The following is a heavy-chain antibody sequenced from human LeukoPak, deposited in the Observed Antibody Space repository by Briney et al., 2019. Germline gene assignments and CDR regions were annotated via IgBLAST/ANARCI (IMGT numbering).Heavy chain of an antibody. V-gene: IGHV4-38-2*01. CDR3: ARVLGGSFPFDY. CDR1: GYSISSGYY. CDR2: IYHSGTT. Sequence: SETLSLTCAVSGYSISSGYYWGWIRQPPGEGLEWIGSIYHSGTTHYSPSLKSRVTISVDTSKNQFSLKVSSVTAADTAIYYCARVLGGSFPFDYWGQGTLVTVSS. J-gene: IGHJ4*02. D-gene: IGHD1-26*01.